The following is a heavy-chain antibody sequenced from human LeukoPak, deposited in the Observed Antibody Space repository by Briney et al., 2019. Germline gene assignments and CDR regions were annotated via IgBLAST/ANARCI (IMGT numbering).Heavy chain of an antibody. D-gene: IGHD1-26*01. V-gene: IGHV5-51*01. CDR1: GCTFTKYW. Sequence: GASLQISCQGSGCTFTKYWIGWVRELPGKGLEGMGMIYPGDSDIRNSPSFEGQVTISADNSINTAYLQWSSLKASDTAMYYCARQDSGGSYHYLDYWGQGTLVTVSS. CDR3: ARQDSGGSYHYLDY. CDR2: IYPGDSDI. J-gene: IGHJ4*02.